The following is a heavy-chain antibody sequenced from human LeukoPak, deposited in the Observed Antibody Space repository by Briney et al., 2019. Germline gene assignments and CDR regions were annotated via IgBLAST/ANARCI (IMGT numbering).Heavy chain of an antibody. CDR3: AAYGYPSRFDY. Sequence: PSETLSLTCTVSGGSISSSGHYWGWIRQPPGKGLEWIGSIDYSGSTYYNPSLESRVTISLDTSKNQFSLKLSSVTAADTAVYYCAAYGYPSRFDYWGQGTLVTVSS. CDR2: IDYSGST. D-gene: IGHD5-18*01. V-gene: IGHV4-39*01. J-gene: IGHJ4*02. CDR1: GGSISSSGHY.